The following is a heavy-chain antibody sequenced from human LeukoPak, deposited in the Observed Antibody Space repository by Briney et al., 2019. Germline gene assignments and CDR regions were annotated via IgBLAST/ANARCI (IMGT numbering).Heavy chain of an antibody. Sequence: PGGSLRLSCAASGFPFNSYGLHWVRQAPGKGLEWVAVIWYGGSNKYYADSVKGRFTNSRDNSKNTLYLQMNSLRAEYTAVYYCARGDYYDILTGYFSRGYYYDGMDVWGQGTTVTVSS. CDR3: ARGDYYDILTGYFSRGYYYDGMDV. CDR2: IWYGGSNK. D-gene: IGHD3-9*01. CDR1: GFPFNSYG. J-gene: IGHJ6*02. V-gene: IGHV3-33*01.